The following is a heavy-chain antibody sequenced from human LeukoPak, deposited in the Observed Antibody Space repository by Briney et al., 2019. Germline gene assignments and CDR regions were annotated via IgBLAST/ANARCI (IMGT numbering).Heavy chain of an antibody. CDR2: ISTSSSYI. D-gene: IGHD2-15*01. Sequence: GGSLRLSCAASGFTFSGSNLNWVRQAPGKGLEWVSSISTSSSYIYYGDSVKGRFTISRDNAKKSLYLQMNSLGAEDTAVYYCAREVADYWGQGTLVTVSS. CDR1: GFTFSGSN. CDR3: AREVADY. J-gene: IGHJ4*02. V-gene: IGHV3-21*01.